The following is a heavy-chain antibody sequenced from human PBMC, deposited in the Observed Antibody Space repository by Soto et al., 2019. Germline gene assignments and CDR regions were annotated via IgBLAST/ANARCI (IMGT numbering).Heavy chain of an antibody. CDR3: ARDAFVLVPAAHGAFDI. Sequence: QVQLVESGGGVVQPGRSLRLSCAASGFTFSSYGMHWVRQAPGKGLEWVAVIWYDGSNKYYADSVKGRFTISRDNSKNTLYLQMNSLRAEDTAVYYCARDAFVLVPAAHGAFDIWGQGTMVTVSS. J-gene: IGHJ3*02. CDR2: IWYDGSNK. D-gene: IGHD2-2*01. CDR1: GFTFSSYG. V-gene: IGHV3-33*01.